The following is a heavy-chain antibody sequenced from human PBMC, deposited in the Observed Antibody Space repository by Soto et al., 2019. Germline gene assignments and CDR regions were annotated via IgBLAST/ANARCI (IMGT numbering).Heavy chain of an antibody. CDR1: GGSISSSNW. CDR2: IYHSGST. V-gene: IGHV4-4*02. D-gene: IGHD4-4*01. CDR3: ARAGDGDYSFDY. J-gene: IGHJ4*02. Sequence: QVQLQESGPGLVKPSGTLSLTCAVSGGSISSSNWWSWVRQPPGKGLEWIGEIYHSGSTNYNPSLKRRVTTSVDKSKNQFSLKLSSVTAADTAVYYCARAGDGDYSFDYWGQGTLVTVSS.